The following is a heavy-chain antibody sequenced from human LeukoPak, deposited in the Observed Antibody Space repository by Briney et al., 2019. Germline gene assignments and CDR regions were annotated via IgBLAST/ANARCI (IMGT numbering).Heavy chain of an antibody. CDR2: IYYSGST. Sequence: SETLSLTCTVSGGSIGSYYWNWIRQPPGKGLEWIGYIYYSGSTNYNPSLKSRVTMSIGTSKNQFSLKLSSVTAADTAVYYCARGIYSSDAFDIWGQGTMVTVSS. V-gene: IGHV4-59*01. D-gene: IGHD6-13*01. CDR1: GGSIGSYY. CDR3: ARGIYSSDAFDI. J-gene: IGHJ3*02.